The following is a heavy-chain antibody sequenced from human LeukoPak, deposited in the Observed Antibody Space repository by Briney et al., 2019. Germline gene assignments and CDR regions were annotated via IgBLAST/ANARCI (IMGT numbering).Heavy chain of an antibody. J-gene: IGHJ4*02. V-gene: IGHV7-4-1*02. CDR2: INTNTGNP. D-gene: IGHD6-19*01. CDR1: GYTFTGYY. CDR3: ARPAGSISGSILVY. Sequence: ASVKVSCKASGYTFTGYYMHWVRQAPGQGLEWMGWINTNTGNPTYAQGFTGRFVFSLDTSVSTAYLQISSLKAEDTAVYYCARPAGSISGSILVYWGQGTLVTVSS.